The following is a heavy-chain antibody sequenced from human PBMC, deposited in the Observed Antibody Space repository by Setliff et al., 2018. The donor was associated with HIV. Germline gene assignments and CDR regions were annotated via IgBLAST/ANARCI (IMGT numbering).Heavy chain of an antibody. D-gene: IGHD2-15*01. J-gene: IGHJ4*02. CDR3: ARSPYCTGGSCNSRRSIDS. Sequence: ASVKVSCKTSGHTFNSFYLHWVRQAPGQGLEWMAMINPSGGNTDHYAQRFQGRLSMTRDTSTGTVYLELSSLTSEDSAVYYCARSPYCTGGSCNSRRSIDSWVQGALFTVSS. CDR1: GHTFNSFY. CDR2: INPSGGNTD. V-gene: IGHV1-46*02.